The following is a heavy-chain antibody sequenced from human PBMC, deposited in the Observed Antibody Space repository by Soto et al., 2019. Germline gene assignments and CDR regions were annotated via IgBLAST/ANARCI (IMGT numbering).Heavy chain of an antibody. V-gene: IGHV3-30*18. CDR1: GFTFSSYG. D-gene: IGHD6-13*01. CDR2: ISYDGSNK. Sequence: QVQLVESGGGVVQPGRSLRLSCAASGFTFSSYGMHWVRQAPGKGLEWVAVISYDGSNKYYADSVKGRFTISRDNSKNTLYLQMNSLRAEDTAVYYCAKDLGWYSSSWFSSNNGMDVWGQGTTVTVSS. J-gene: IGHJ6*02. CDR3: AKDLGWYSSSWFSSNNGMDV.